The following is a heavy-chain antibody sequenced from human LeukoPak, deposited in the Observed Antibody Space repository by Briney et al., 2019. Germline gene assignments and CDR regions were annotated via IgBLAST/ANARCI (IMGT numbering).Heavy chain of an antibody. Sequence: GGSLRLSCAASGFTFSSYSMNWVRQAPGKGLEWVSSISSSSSYIYYADSVKGRFTISRDNAKNSLYLQMNSLRAEDTALYYCARYPKIASITIFGVVTYYFDYWGQGTLVTVSS. CDR2: ISSSSSYI. J-gene: IGHJ4*02. CDR1: GFTFSSYS. CDR3: ARYPKIASITIFGVVTYYFDY. D-gene: IGHD3-3*01. V-gene: IGHV3-21*04.